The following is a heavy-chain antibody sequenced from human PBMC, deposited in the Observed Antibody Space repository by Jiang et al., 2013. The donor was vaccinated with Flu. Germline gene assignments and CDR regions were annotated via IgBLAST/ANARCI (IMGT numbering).Heavy chain of an antibody. J-gene: IGHJ3*02. V-gene: IGHV4-59*11. CDR1: GGFISSHY. D-gene: IGHD2-2*03. CDR3: ARDLDRFDAFDM. CDR2: SHYSGKS. Sequence: SLSCAVSGGFISSHYWSWIRQPPGKGLEWIGYSHYSGKSNSNPSLKSRVTISVDTSKNQVSLKLSSVTAADTAVYYCARDLDRFDAFDMWGQGTMVTVSS.